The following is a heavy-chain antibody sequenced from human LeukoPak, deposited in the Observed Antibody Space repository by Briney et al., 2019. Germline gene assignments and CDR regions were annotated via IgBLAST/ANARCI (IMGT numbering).Heavy chain of an antibody. J-gene: IGHJ4*02. V-gene: IGHV2-5*02. CDR3: AHYDYGDSPTVDYFDY. CDR2: IYWDDDK. CDR1: GISLSTRGVG. D-gene: IGHD4-17*01. Sequence: SGPTLVKPTQTLTLTCTFSGISLSTRGVGVAWIRQPPVKALEWLALIYWDDDKRYSPYLKSRITITKDTSKNLVVLTMTNMDPVDTATYYCAHYDYGDSPTVDYFDYWGKGTLVTVSS.